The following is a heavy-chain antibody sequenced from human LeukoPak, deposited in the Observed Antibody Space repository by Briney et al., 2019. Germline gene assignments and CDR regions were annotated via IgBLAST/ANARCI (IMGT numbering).Heavy chain of an antibody. CDR1: GFTFSSYS. Sequence: GGSLRLSCAASGFTFSSYSMNWVRQAPGKGLEWVSSISSSSSYIYYADSVKGRFTISRDNAENSLYLQMNSLRAEDTAVYYCARDGLGPEYFQHWGQGTLVTVSS. J-gene: IGHJ1*01. V-gene: IGHV3-21*01. CDR3: ARDGLGPEYFQH. CDR2: ISSSSSYI. D-gene: IGHD3-22*01.